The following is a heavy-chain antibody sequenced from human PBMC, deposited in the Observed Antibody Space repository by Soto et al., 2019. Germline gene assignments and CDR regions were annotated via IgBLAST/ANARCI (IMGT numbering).Heavy chain of an antibody. Sequence: QLQLQESGSGLVKPSQTLSLTCAVSGGSISSGGYSWSWIRQPPGKGLEWIGYIYHSGSTYYNPSLRSRVTLSVDRSKNQFPLKLSSVTAADTAVYYCASRRDGYNYYGYWGQGTLVTVSS. CDR1: GGSISSGGYS. CDR2: IYHSGST. V-gene: IGHV4-30-2*01. CDR3: ASRRDGYNYYGY. D-gene: IGHD5-12*01. J-gene: IGHJ4*02.